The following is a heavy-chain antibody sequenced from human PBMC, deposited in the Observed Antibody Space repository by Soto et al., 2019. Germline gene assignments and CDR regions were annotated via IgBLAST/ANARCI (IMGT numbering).Heavy chain of an antibody. V-gene: IGHV1-18*01. CDR1: GYTFTSYG. CDR3: ARFDDDVWGVSFDF. J-gene: IGHJ4*02. CDR2: ISAYNGNT. D-gene: IGHD3-16*01. Sequence: QVQLVQSGAEVKKPGAAVKVSCKASGYTFTSYGISCVRQAPGQGLEWMGWISAYNGNTNYAQKLQGRVTMTTDTSASTAYMELRILRSDDTSVYYCARFDDDVWGVSFDFWGQGTLVTVSS.